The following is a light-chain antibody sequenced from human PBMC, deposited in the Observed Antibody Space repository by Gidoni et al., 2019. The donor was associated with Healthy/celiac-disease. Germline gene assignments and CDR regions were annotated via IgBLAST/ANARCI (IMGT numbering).Light chain of an antibody. V-gene: IGKV3-15*01. CDR2: GAS. Sequence: EIVMTQSPATLSVSPVERATLTCRASQSVRSNLAWYQQKPGQAPRLLIYGASTRATGIPARFSGSGSGTEFTLTISSLQSEDFAVYYCQQYNNWPWTFGQGTKVEIK. CDR1: QSVRSN. CDR3: QQYNNWPWT. J-gene: IGKJ1*01.